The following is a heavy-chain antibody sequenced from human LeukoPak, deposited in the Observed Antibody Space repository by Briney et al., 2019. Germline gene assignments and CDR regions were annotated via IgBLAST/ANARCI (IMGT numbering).Heavy chain of an antibody. CDR2: INTSSSYI. V-gene: IGHV3-21*01. CDR3: TKGGFDYGDPDPGVIDY. D-gene: IGHD4-17*01. J-gene: IGHJ4*02. CDR1: GFSFSSYT. Sequence: PGGSLRLSCAASGFSFSSYTMNWVRQAPGEGLEWVSSINTSSSYINYADSVKGRFIISRDNAKNSLSLQMNNLRAEDTAVYYCTKGGFDYGDPDPGVIDYWGQGTLVTVSS.